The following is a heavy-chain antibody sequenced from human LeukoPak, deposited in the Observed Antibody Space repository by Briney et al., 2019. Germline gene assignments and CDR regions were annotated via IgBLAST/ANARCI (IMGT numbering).Heavy chain of an antibody. CDR2: INPNSGGT. D-gene: IGHD2-2*01. CDR3: ARGSRYCSSTCCYRRWFDP. Sequence: ASVKVSCKASGYTFTGYYMHWARQAPGQGLEWMGWINPNSGGTNYAQKFQGRVTMTRDTSISTAYMELSRLRSDDTAVYYCARGSRYCSSTCCYRRWFDPWGQGTLVTVSS. J-gene: IGHJ5*02. V-gene: IGHV1-2*02. CDR1: GYTFTGYY.